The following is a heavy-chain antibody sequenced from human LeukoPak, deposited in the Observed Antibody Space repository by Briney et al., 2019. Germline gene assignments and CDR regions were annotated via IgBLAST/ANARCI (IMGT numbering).Heavy chain of an antibody. V-gene: IGHV3-21*04. D-gene: IGHD3-9*01. CDR2: ISSSSVYI. J-gene: IGHJ4*02. Sequence: GGSLRLSCAASGFTFSTYSMTWVRQSPGRGLEWVSSISSSSVYIYYANSVKGRFTISRDNSKNSLYLQMNSLRAEDTALYYCAKAKYYDILTGYFDYWGQGTLVTVSS. CDR3: AKAKYYDILTGYFDY. CDR1: GFTFSTYS.